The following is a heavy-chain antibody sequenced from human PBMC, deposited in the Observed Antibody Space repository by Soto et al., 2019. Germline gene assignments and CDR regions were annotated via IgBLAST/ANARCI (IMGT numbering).Heavy chain of an antibody. D-gene: IGHD6-19*01. CDR1: GYTFTSSG. CDR2: ISAYNNNT. CDR3: ARMFQWRTYYFDY. J-gene: IGHJ4*02. V-gene: IGHV1-18*01. Sequence: EASVKVSCKAPGYTFTSSGISWVRQAPGQGLEWMGWISAYNNNTNYAQKLQGRVTMTTDTSTSTAYMELRSLRSDDTAVYYCARMFQWRTYYFDYWGQGTLVIVSS.